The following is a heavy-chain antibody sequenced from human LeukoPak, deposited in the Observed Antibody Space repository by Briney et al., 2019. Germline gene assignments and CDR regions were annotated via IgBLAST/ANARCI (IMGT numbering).Heavy chain of an antibody. CDR2: IYHSGSI. CDR1: GYSISSGYY. D-gene: IGHD4-17*01. V-gene: IGHV4-38-2*02. Sequence: SETLSLTCTVSGYSISSGYYWGWIRQPPGKGLEWIGSIYHSGSIYYNPSLKSRVTILLDTSNNQFSLRLRSVTAADTAVYYCASSTVTTWGDFDYWGQGTLVTVSS. J-gene: IGHJ4*02. CDR3: ASSTVTTWGDFDY.